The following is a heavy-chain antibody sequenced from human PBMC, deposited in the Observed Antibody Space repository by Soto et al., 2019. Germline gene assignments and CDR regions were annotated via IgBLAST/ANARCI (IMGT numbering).Heavy chain of an antibody. Sequence: LSLTCTVSGGAVGSTSYYWGWIRQPPGKGLEWIGSIYYSGSTYYNPSLKGRVTMSVDTSKNQMSLKLSPLTAADTAVYYCARQPRCTSTYCIGYDYYFKSLGQGTLVNVS. J-gene: IGHJ4*02. CDR3: ARQPRCTSTYCIGYDYYFKS. V-gene: IGHV4-39*01. CDR2: IYYSGST. D-gene: IGHD2-2*01. CDR1: GGAVGSTSYY.